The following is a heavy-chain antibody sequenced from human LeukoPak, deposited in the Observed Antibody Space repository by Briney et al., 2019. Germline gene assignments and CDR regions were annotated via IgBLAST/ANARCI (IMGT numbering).Heavy chain of an antibody. V-gene: IGHV1-18*04. Sequence: ASVQVSCKASGYTFIGYYMHWLRQAPGQGLEGMGWISAYNGNTKYAQKLQGGVTMDTDTSTSTAYMELRSLRSDDTAVYYCAREMGYYDSSAHYYYAMDVWGQGTTVTVSS. J-gene: IGHJ6*02. CDR1: GYTFIGYY. D-gene: IGHD3-22*01. CDR2: ISAYNGNT. CDR3: AREMGYYDSSAHYYYAMDV.